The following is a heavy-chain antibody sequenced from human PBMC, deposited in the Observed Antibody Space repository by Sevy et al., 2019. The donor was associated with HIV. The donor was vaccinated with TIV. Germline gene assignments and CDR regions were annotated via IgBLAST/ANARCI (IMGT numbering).Heavy chain of an antibody. Sequence: GGSLRLSCAASGFTFSSYAMSWVRQAPGKGLEWVSAISGSGGSTYYADSLKGRFTISRIKSKDTLYLQMNSQRAEDTVVYDWAEDLGSVVVAGANADGAFDIWGQGTMVTVSS. J-gene: IGHJ3*02. V-gene: IGHV3-23*01. CDR2: ISGSGGST. CDR3: AEDLGSVVVAGANADGAFDI. CDR1: GFTFSSYA. D-gene: IGHD2-2*01.